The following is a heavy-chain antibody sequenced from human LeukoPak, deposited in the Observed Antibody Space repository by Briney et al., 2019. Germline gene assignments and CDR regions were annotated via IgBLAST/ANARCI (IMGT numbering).Heavy chain of an antibody. CDR1: GGSFGGYY. V-gene: IGHV4-34*01. J-gene: IGHJ4*02. D-gene: IGHD4-23*01. Sequence: PSETLSLTCAVYGGSFGGYYWSWIRQPPGKGLEWIGEINHSGSTNYNPSLKSRVTISVDTSKNQFSLKLSSVTAADTAVYYCARAETTVAYEGVYWGQGTLVTVSS. CDR2: INHSGST. CDR3: ARAETTVAYEGVY.